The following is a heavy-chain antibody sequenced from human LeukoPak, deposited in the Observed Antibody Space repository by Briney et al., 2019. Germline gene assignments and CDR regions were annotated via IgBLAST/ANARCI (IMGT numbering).Heavy chain of an antibody. CDR1: GFTFSSYD. D-gene: IGHD4-17*01. V-gene: IGHV3-13*01. CDR3: ARGTVTPPYYFDY. Sequence: QTGGSLRLSCAASGFTFSSYDMHWVRHATGKGLEWVSAIGTAGDTYYPGSVKGRFTISRENAKNSLYLQMNSLRAGDTAVYYCARGTVTPPYYFDYWGQGTLVTVSS. J-gene: IGHJ4*02. CDR2: IGTAGDT.